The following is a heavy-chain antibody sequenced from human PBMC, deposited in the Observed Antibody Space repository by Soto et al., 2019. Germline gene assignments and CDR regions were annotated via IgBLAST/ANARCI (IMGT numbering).Heavy chain of an antibody. CDR1: GFTFSNYA. V-gene: IGHV3-30*18. CDR3: AKDGAIAVADYFFDY. D-gene: IGHD6-13*01. Sequence: PGGSLRLSCAASGFTFSNYAIHWVRQAPGKGQERVAVIASDGKDKRYADSVKGRFTISRDNSKNTVYLQMNSLRGEDTALYYCAKDGAIAVADYFFDYWGQGSLVTVSS. CDR2: IASDGKDK. J-gene: IGHJ4*02.